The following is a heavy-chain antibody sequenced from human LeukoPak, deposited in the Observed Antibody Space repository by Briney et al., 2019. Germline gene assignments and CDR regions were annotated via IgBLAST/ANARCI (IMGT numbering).Heavy chain of an antibody. J-gene: IGHJ6*03. V-gene: IGHV5-51*01. CDR1: GYTFTTYW. D-gene: IGHD2-21*01. CDR2: IYPDDSDI. Sequence: GESLKIPCKGSGYTFTTYWIGWVRQMPGKGLEWMGLIYPDDSDIRYSPSFEGQVTISADNSINTAYLQWSRLKASDSGIYYCVRGGPRVAYFYFYMDVWGNGTTVTISS. CDR3: VRGGPRVAYFYFYMDV.